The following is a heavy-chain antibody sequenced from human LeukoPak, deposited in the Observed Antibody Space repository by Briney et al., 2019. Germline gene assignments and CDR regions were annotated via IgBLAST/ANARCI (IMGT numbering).Heavy chain of an antibody. Sequence: SQTLSLTCTVSGVSISNGDYYWSWIRQPPGKGLEWIGYIYYSGSTYYNPSLKSRVTISVDTSKNQFSLKLSSVTAADTAVYYCARVLRSLNCGGDCYIFDYWGQGTLVTVSS. CDR1: GVSISNGDYY. CDR2: IYYSGST. J-gene: IGHJ4*02. V-gene: IGHV4-30-4*01. CDR3: ARVLRSLNCGGDCYIFDY. D-gene: IGHD2-21*02.